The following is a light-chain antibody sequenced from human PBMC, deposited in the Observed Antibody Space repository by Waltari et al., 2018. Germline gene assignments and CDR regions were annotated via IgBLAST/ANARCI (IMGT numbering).Light chain of an antibody. Sequence: QSALTPPRSVSGFPGQSVTITCTGTDSDVGGYGYFPWHQHHPGKAPHLLIYEVTQRPSGIPDRYSGSKSGNTASLTISGLHGEDEADYYCCSYADNNIYVFGTGTNVAVL. CDR2: EVT. CDR3: CSYADNNIYV. J-gene: IGLJ1*01. V-gene: IGLV2-11*01. CDR1: DSDVGGYGY.